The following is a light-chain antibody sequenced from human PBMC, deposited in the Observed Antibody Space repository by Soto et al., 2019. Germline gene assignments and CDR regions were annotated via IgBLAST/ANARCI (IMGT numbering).Light chain of an antibody. CDR2: RNT. Sequence: QAVVTQPPSASGTPGQRVTISCSGSTSNIGSDTVNWYQQLPGTAPKLLIYRNTQRPSGVPDRFSGSESGASASLAISGLQSEDEADYYCASWDDSLDVVVFGGGTKVTVL. J-gene: IGLJ2*01. CDR3: ASWDDSLDVVV. CDR1: TSNIGSDT. V-gene: IGLV1-44*01.